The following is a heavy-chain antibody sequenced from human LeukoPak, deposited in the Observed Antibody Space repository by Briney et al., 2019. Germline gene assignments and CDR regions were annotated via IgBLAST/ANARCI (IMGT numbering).Heavy chain of an antibody. CDR1: GGSISSYY. CDR3: ARREDDYSNYHWFDP. CDR2: IYYSGNT. D-gene: IGHD4-11*01. Sequence: PSETLSLTCTVSGGSISSYYWSWIRQPPGKGLEWIGYIYYSGNTNYNPSLKSRVTISVGTSKNQFSLKLNSVTAADTAVYYCARREDDYSNYHWFDPWGQGTLVTVSS. J-gene: IGHJ5*02. V-gene: IGHV4-59*01.